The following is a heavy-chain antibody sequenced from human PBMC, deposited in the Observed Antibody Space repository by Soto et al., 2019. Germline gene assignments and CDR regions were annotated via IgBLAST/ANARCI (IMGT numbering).Heavy chain of an antibody. CDR1: GGSISSSSYY. J-gene: IGHJ5*02. V-gene: IGHV4-39*01. Sequence: PSETLSLTFTVSGGSISSSSYYWGWIRQPPGKGLEWIGSIYYSGSTHSGSTYYNPSLKSRLTISVDTSKNQFSLKLSSVTAADTAVYHCARHIPQNWFDPWGQGTLVTVS. CDR2: IYYSGSTHSGST. CDR3: ARHIPQNWFDP.